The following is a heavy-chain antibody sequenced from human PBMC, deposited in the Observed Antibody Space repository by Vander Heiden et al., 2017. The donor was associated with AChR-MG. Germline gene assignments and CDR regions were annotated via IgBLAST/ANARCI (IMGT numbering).Heavy chain of an antibody. Sequence: EVQLVESGGGLVQPGGPLRLSCAASGFPSTSYRMNWVRQARGKGLEWISYISSSSNVIYYGDSVQGRFTISRDNAKNSLYLQMTSLTAEDTAVDHCARDAGDWDAGNDAVDSWGKGTLVTGSS. J-gene: IGHJ3*02. D-gene: IGHD1-1*01. CDR3: ARDAGDWDAGNDAVDS. V-gene: IGHV3-48*01. CDR2: ISSSSNVI. CDR1: GFPSTSYR.